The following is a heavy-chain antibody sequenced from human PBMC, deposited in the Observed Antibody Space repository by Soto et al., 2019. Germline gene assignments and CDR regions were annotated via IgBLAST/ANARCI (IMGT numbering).Heavy chain of an antibody. CDR2: INVGNDNT. V-gene: IGHV1-3*01. CDR1: GYTFTSYA. J-gene: IGHJ1*01. Sequence: QVQLVQSGAEVKKPGASVKVSCKASGYTFTSYAMHWGRQAPGQRLEGMGWINVGNDNTKYSQKFQGRVTITRDTSASTAYMELSSLRSEDTAVYYCARPRAHCSGGSCYTEYFQHWGQGTLVTVSS. D-gene: IGHD2-15*01. CDR3: ARPRAHCSGGSCYTEYFQH.